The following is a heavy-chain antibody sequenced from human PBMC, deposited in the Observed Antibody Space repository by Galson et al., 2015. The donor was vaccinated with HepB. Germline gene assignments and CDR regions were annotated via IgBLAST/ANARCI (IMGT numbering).Heavy chain of an antibody. D-gene: IGHD3-22*01. V-gene: IGHV4-34*01. J-gene: IGHJ3*02. CDR1: GGSFSGYY. CDR2: IHHRGST. CDR3: ARTMKKAYDAFDI. Sequence: SPTCAVYGGSFSGYYWSWIRQPPGKGQEWIGEIHHRGSTNYNPPLKSEDTISVNTSKNQFSLKLSSVTAADTAVYYYARTMKKAYDAFDIWGQGTMVTVFS.